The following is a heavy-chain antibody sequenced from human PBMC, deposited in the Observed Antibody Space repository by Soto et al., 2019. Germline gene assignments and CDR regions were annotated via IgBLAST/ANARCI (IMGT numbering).Heavy chain of an antibody. CDR1: GYTFTSYG. D-gene: IGHD3-22*01. J-gene: IGHJ3*02. CDR3: AREKYDYDSSGYRDAFDI. CDR2: ISAYNGNT. Sequence: QVQLVQSGAEVKKPGASVKVSCKASGYTFTSYGISWVRQAPGQGLEWMGWISAYNGNTNYAQKLQGRVTMTTDTSTSTAYMELRSLRSDDTAVYYCAREKYDYDSSGYRDAFDIWGQGTMVTVSS. V-gene: IGHV1-18*04.